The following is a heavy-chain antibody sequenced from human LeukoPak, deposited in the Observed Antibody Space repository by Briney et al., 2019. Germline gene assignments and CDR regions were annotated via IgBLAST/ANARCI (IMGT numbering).Heavy chain of an antibody. Sequence: GGSLRLSCAASGFTFSSYTMSWVRQAPGMGLEWVSTISSGSHYIYYADSLKGRFTISRDNAKNSMFLQMNSLRAEDTAVYYCASPDPFEPVDDAFDIWGQGTMVTVSS. CDR1: GFTFSSYT. J-gene: IGHJ3*02. CDR2: ISSGSHYI. CDR3: ASPDPFEPVDDAFDI. V-gene: IGHV3-21*01.